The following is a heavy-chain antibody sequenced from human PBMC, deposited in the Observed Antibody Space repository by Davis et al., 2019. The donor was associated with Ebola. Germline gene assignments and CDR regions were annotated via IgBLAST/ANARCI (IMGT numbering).Heavy chain of an antibody. CDR1: GFTFSGSA. J-gene: IGHJ4*02. Sequence: GGSLRLSCAASGFTFSGSAMHWVRQASGKGLEWVGRIRSKANSYATAYAASVKGRFTISRDDSKNTLYLQMNSLRAEDTAVYYCAKTLSTRAATCFDYWGQGTLVTVSS. D-gene: IGHD2-15*01. CDR3: AKTLSTRAATCFDY. V-gene: IGHV3-73*01. CDR2: IRSKANSYAT.